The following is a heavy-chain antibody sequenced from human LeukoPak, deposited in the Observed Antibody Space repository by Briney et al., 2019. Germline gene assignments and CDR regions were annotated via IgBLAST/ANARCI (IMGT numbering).Heavy chain of an antibody. CDR2: ISSSSSYI. Sequence: PGGSLRLSCAASGFTFSSYSMTWVRQAPGKGLEWVSSISSSSSYIYYADSVKGRFTISRDNAKNSLYLQMNSLRAEDTAVYYCARGKTTANCYWGQGTLVTVSS. D-gene: IGHD4-11*01. CDR1: GFTFSSYS. J-gene: IGHJ4*02. CDR3: ARGKTTANCY. V-gene: IGHV3-21*01.